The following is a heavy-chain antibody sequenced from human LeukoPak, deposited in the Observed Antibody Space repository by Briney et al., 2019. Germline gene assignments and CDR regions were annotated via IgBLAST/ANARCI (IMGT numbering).Heavy chain of an antibody. D-gene: IGHD3-10*01. CDR2: IVVGSGNT. V-gene: IGHV1-58*02. CDR1: GFTFTSSA. Sequence: LWASVKVSCKASGFTFTSSAMQWVRQARGQRLEWIGWIVVGSGNTNYAQKFQERVTITRDMSTSTAYMELSSLRSEDTAVYYCAAEPLYYGSGKISYYGMDVWGQGTTVTVSS. J-gene: IGHJ6*02. CDR3: AAEPLYYGSGKISYYGMDV.